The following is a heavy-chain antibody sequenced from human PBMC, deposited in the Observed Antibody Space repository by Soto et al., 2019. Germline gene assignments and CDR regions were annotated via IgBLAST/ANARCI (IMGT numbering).Heavy chain of an antibody. CDR3: ARGGGYCTPTSCAIDS. Sequence: GGSLRLSCVASRFSFSSYEMSWVRQAAGKGLEWVSRVSLTGDRTNYAGSVKGRFTVSRDNFKNTLYLEMDSLRPEDTAIYYCARGGGYCTPTSCAIDSWGRGTPVTVSS. CDR1: RFSFSSYE. J-gene: IGHJ4*02. D-gene: IGHD2-8*01. V-gene: IGHV3-23*01. CDR2: VSLTGDRT.